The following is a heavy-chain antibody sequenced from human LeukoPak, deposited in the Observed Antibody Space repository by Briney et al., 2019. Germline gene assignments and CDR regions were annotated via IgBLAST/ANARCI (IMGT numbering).Heavy chain of an antibody. Sequence: GESLKISCKGSGYSFSNDWIGWVRHMPVKGLEWMGIIYPGDSDTKYSPSFQGQVTISADKSISTAYLQWSSLEASDTAMYYCARRGCNGGSCYGYWGQGTLVTVS. CDR2: IYPGDSDT. D-gene: IGHD2-15*01. V-gene: IGHV5-51*01. J-gene: IGHJ4*02. CDR3: ARRGCNGGSCYGY. CDR1: GYSFSNDW.